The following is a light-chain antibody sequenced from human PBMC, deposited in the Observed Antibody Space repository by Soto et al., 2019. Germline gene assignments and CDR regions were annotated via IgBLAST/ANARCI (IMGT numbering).Light chain of an antibody. V-gene: IGKV4-1*01. Sequence: DIVMTQSPDSLAVSLGERATINCKSSQSVLSSSNNKNYLAWYQQKPRQPPKLLIYWASARESGVPDRFSGSGSGTDFTLTISSLQAEDVAVYYCQQYYSSPWTFGQGTKVEIK. J-gene: IGKJ1*01. CDR2: WAS. CDR1: QSVLSSSNNKNY. CDR3: QQYYSSPWT.